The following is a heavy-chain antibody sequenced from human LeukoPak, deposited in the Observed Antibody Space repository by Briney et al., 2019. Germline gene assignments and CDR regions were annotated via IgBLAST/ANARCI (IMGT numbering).Heavy chain of an antibody. CDR2: IYYSGST. D-gene: IGHD2-2*01. Sequence: TPSETLSLTCTVSGGSISSGDYYWSWIRQPPGKGLEWIGYIYYSGSTYYNPSLKSRVTISADKSKNQFSLKLSSVTAADTAVYYCAMLPADRYYYGMDVWGQGTTVTVSS. J-gene: IGHJ6*02. CDR1: GGSISSGDYY. V-gene: IGHV4-30-4*01. CDR3: AMLPADRYYYGMDV.